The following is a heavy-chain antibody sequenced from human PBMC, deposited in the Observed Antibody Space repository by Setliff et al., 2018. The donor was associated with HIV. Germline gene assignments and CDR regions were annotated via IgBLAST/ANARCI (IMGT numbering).Heavy chain of an antibody. CDR1: GFGFSVYG. CDR2: INREETTE. J-gene: IGHJ4*02. Sequence: GGSLRLSCEVFGFGFSVYGFHWVRQAPGKGLEWISYINREETTEWYADSVKGRFIISRDNAKNSLYLQMSSLRAEDTAVYFCVRDINWAFDYWGQGILVTVSS. CDR3: VRDINWAFDY. D-gene: IGHD1-1*01. V-gene: IGHV3-48*01.